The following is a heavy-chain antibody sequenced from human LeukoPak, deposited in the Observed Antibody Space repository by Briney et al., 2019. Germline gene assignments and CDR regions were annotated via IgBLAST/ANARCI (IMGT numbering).Heavy chain of an antibody. D-gene: IGHD2-21*01. J-gene: IGHJ4*02. CDR2: ISHTEGS. Sequence: SDTVSLTCGVFSVFNNDYYWIGTPHSRGKGGEGIGEISHTEGSRYNPSLESRVTMSVGTSENQLSLKLIFVTAADTAVYYCARIRCGHSGSVCYNHWGLGTLVTVSS. CDR1: SVFNNDYY. V-gene: IGHV4-34*01. CDR3: ARIRCGHSGSVCYNH.